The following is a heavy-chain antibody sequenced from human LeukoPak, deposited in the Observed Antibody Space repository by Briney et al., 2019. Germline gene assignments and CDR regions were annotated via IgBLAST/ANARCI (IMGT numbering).Heavy chain of an antibody. CDR2: ISGSGSSR. CDR1: VFTVSDYS. CDR3: ARSGHWSAAYYYFYMDV. J-gene: IGHJ6*03. V-gene: IGHV3-11*01. Sequence: PGRTLRLFCAVSVFTVSDYSMHWVRDSRGRGLVCGSNISGSGSSRYNGDSVKGRFTISRDNAKNSLYLQMNSLRAEDTAVYYCARSGHWSAAYYYFYMDVWGKGTTVTVYS.